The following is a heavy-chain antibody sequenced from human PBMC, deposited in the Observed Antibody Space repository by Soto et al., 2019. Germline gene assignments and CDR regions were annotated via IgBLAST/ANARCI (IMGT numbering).Heavy chain of an antibody. CDR3: ARDRRGGSSWSTPTYDY. J-gene: IGHJ4*02. CDR1: GGTFSSYA. Sequence: SVKVSCKASGGTFSSYAISWVRQAPGQGLEWMGGIIPIFGTANYAQKFQGRVTITADESTSTAYMELSSLRSEDTAVYYCARDRRGGSSWSTPTYDYWGQGTLVTVSS. CDR2: IIPIFGTA. D-gene: IGHD6-13*01. V-gene: IGHV1-69*13.